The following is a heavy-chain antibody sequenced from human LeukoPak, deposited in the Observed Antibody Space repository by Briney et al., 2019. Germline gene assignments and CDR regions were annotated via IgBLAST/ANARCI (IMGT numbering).Heavy chain of an antibody. CDR1: GYTFTGYY. J-gene: IGHJ4*02. Sequence: ASVKVSCKASGYTFTGYYMHWVRQAPGQGLEWMGWINPNSGGTNYAQKFQGRVTMTRDTSISTAYMELSRLRSDDTAVYYCARESQTWELRAFDYWGQGTLVTVSS. V-gene: IGHV1-2*02. CDR2: INPNSGGT. CDR3: ARESQTWELRAFDY. D-gene: IGHD1-26*01.